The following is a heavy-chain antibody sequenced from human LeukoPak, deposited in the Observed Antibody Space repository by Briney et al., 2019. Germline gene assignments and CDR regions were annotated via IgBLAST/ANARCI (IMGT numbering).Heavy chain of an antibody. CDR3: TRKPSRYFDWSFFDY. D-gene: IGHD3-9*01. J-gene: IGHJ4*02. CDR2: IRSKAYGGTT. CDR1: GFTFSSYA. V-gene: IGHV3-49*03. Sequence: GGSLRLSFTASGFTFSSYAMSWFRQAPGKGLEWVGFIRSKAYGGTTEYAASVKGRFTISRDDSKSIAYLQMNSLKTEDTAVYYCTRKPSRYFDWSFFDYWGQGTLVTVSS.